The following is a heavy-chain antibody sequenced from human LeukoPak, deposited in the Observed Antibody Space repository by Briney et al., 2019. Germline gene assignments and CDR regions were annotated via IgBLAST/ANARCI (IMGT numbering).Heavy chain of an antibody. CDR3: DTSARLGYSDCRCTLDV. D-gene: IGHD5-18*01. CDR2: INSGGST. J-gene: IGHJ3*01. CDR1: GITVLSNH. V-gene: IGHV3-66*01. Sequence: QPGGSLRLSCAASGITVLSNHISGLRQAPGRGLEWVSFINSGGSTYYADSVKGRFVISRDNSKNTLYLQMHSLRAEDTAVYYSDTSARLGYSDCRCTLDVWGQGTVVTVSS.